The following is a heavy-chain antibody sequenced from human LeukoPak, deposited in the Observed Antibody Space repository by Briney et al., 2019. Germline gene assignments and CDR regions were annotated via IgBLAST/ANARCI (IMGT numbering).Heavy chain of an antibody. CDR1: GGAFSGDN. Sequence: SETRSCTGPDYGGAFSGDNWNWIRQPPGMGMEWIGEINNSGRTNYNPSLKSRVTISVDTSKNQFSLKLSSVTAADTAVYYCARSYAHDHWGEGPLVTVPS. CDR3: ARSYAHDH. CDR2: INNSGRT. D-gene: IGHD2-2*01. V-gene: IGHV4-34*01. J-gene: IGHJ4*02.